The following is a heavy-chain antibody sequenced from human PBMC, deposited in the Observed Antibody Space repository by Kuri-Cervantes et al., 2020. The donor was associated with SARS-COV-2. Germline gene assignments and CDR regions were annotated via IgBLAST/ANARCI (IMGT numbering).Heavy chain of an antibody. CDR2: INHSGST. CDR1: GGSFSGYY. CDR3: ARRYYYMDV. V-gene: IGHV4-34*01. Sequence: LSCAVYGGSFSGYYWSWIRQPPGKGLEWIGEINHSGSTNYNPSLKSRVTISVDTSKNQFSLKLSSVTAADTAVYYCARRYYYMDVWGKGTTVTVSS. J-gene: IGHJ6*03.